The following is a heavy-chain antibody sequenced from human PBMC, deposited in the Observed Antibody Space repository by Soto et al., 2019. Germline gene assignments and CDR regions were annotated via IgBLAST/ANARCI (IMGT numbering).Heavy chain of an antibody. D-gene: IGHD6-19*01. V-gene: IGHV1-69*01. CDR1: GGTFSSYA. CDR3: ARGAVAGTGDYYYYGMDV. Sequence: QVQLVQSGAEVKKPGSSVKVSCKASGGTFSSYAISWVRQAPGQGLEWMGGIIPIFGTANYAQKFQGRVTITADESTRTAYMELSSLRSEDTAVYYCARGAVAGTGDYYYYGMDVWGQGTTVTVSS. J-gene: IGHJ6*02. CDR2: IIPIFGTA.